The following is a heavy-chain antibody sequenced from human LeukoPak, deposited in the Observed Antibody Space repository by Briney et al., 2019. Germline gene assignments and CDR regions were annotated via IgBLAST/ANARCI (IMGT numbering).Heavy chain of an antibody. CDR3: ARSDYYYYYMNV. CDR1: GYTFTSYD. V-gene: IGHV1-8*03. J-gene: IGHJ6*03. CDR2: MNPNSGNT. Sequence: ASVKVSCKASGYTFTSYDINWVRQATGQGLEWMGWMNPNSGNTGYAQKFQGRVTITRNTSISTAYIPLSSRRSENTAVNYCARSDYYYYYMNVGSKASTLSVSS.